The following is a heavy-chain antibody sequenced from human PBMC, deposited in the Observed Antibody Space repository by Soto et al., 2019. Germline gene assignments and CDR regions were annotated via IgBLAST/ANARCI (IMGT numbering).Heavy chain of an antibody. J-gene: IGHJ6*02. V-gene: IGHV3-7*01. CDR1: GFTFSSFW. D-gene: IGHD2-15*01. CDR2: IKQDGSEK. CDR3: ASEPMTTPTFSHYGMDV. Sequence: PGGSLRLSCAASGFTFSSFWMSWVRQAPGKGLEWVANIKQDGSEKYYADYVKGQFTISRDNSKNTLDLQINSLRAEDTALYFCASEPMTTPTFSHYGMDVWGQGTTVTVSS.